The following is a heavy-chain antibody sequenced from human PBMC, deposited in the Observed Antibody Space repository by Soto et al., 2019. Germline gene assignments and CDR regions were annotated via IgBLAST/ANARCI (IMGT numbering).Heavy chain of an antibody. V-gene: IGHV3-30-3*01. Sequence: GGSLSLSCAASGFPFSSYSMHWVRQAPGKGLEWVAVISYDGSNKYYADSVKGRFTISRDNSKNTLYLQMNSLRAEDTAVYYCARAPGYYFDYWGQGTLVTVSS. CDR2: ISYDGSNK. D-gene: IGHD2-15*01. CDR1: GFPFSSYS. J-gene: IGHJ4*02. CDR3: ARAPGYYFDY.